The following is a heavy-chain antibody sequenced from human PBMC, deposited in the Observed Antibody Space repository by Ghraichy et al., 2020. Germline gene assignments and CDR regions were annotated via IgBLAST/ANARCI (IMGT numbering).Heavy chain of an antibody. CDR3: ARVVGVVPAANPYFDY. CDR2: INHSGST. CDR1: GGSFSGYY. Sequence: SETLSLTCAVYGGSFSGYYWSWIRQPPGKGLGWIGEINHSGSTNYNPSLKSRVNISVDTYKNQFSLKLSSVTAADTAVYYCARVVGVVPAANPYFDYWGQGTLVTVSS. D-gene: IGHD2-2*01. J-gene: IGHJ4*02. V-gene: IGHV4-34*01.